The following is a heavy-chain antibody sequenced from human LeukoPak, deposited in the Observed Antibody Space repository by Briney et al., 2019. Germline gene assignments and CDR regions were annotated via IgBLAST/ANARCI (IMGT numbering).Heavy chain of an antibody. D-gene: IGHD3-9*01. Sequence: GASVKVSCKASGGTFSSYAISWVRQAPGQGLEWMGGIIPIFGTANYAQKFQGRVTITADESTSTAYMELSSLRSEDTAVYYCARAPHATLTGSPWDYWGQGTLVTVSS. CDR2: IIPIFGTA. CDR3: ARAPHATLTGSPWDY. V-gene: IGHV1-69*13. CDR1: GGTFSSYA. J-gene: IGHJ4*02.